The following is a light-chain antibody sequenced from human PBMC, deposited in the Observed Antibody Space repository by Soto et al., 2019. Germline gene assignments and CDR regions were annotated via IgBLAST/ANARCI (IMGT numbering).Light chain of an antibody. V-gene: IGLV6-57*04. J-gene: IGLJ3*02. Sequence: NFMLTQPHSVSESPGRTVTISCTRSGGSIASGLVQWYQVRPGSGPTTVISEDNQRPSGVPDRFSGSIDSSSNSASLTISGLKPEDDAGYSCCSYAGGSIYVLFGGGTKLTVL. CDR3: CSYAGGSIYVL. CDR2: EDN. CDR1: GGSIASGL.